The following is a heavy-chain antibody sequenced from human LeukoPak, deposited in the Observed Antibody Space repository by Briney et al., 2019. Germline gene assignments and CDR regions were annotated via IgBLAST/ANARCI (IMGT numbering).Heavy chain of an antibody. V-gene: IGHV4-34*01. CDR3: ARTGPTFFVIVPPAYFDY. Sequence: SETLSLTCVVYGVSFSGHYWSWIRQPPGKGLEWVGEINDSGSTDYNPSLKSRVTISVDTSKNQFSLKLRSVTAADTAVYYCARTGPTFFVIVPPAYFDYWGQGILVTVSS. J-gene: IGHJ4*02. D-gene: IGHD2-2*01. CDR1: GVSFSGHY. CDR2: INDSGST.